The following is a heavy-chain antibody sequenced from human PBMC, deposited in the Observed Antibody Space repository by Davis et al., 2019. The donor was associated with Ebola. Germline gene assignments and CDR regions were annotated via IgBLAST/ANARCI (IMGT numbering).Heavy chain of an antibody. CDR3: ARVQPGYYDFWSGYYLGAFDI. D-gene: IGHD3-3*01. V-gene: IGHV3-7*03. CDR2: IKQDGSEK. Sequence: GESLKISCAASGFTFSSYWMSWVRQAPGKGLEWVANIKQDGSEKYYVDSVKGRFTISRDNAKNSLYLQMNSLRAEDTAVYYCARVQPGYYDFWSGYYLGAFDIWGQGTMVTVSS. CDR1: GFTFSSYW. J-gene: IGHJ3*02.